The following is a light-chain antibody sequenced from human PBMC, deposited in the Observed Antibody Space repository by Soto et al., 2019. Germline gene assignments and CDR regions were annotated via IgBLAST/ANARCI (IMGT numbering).Light chain of an antibody. CDR1: SSNIGAGYD. Sequence: QSVLTQPPSVSGAPGQRVTISCTGSSSNIGAGYDVHWYQQLPGTAPKLLIYGNSNRPSGVPDRFSGSKSGTSASLAITGXXXXXXXXXXXQSYDSSLSGVVFGGGTKVTVL. CDR3: QSYDSSLSGVV. J-gene: IGLJ2*01. CDR2: GNS. V-gene: IGLV1-40*01.